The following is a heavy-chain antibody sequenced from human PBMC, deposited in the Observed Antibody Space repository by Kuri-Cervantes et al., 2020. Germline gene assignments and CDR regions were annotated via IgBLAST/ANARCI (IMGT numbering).Heavy chain of an antibody. Sequence: GESLKISCAASGFTFSSYSMNWVRQAPGKGLEWVSSISSSSSYIYYADSVKGRFTIPRDNAKNSLYLQMNSLRAEDTAVYYCARDFGSAPPSYWGQGTLVTVSS. V-gene: IGHV3-21*03. D-gene: IGHD3-10*01. CDR3: ARDFGSAPPSY. CDR1: GFTFSSYS. CDR2: ISSSSSYI. J-gene: IGHJ4*02.